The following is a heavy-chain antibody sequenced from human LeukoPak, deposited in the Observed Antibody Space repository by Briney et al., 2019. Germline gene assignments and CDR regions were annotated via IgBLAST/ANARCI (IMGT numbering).Heavy chain of an antibody. J-gene: IGHJ6*03. V-gene: IGHV3-33*01. CDR3: ARAGIVGLYYYYMDV. CDR1: GFTFSSHG. D-gene: IGHD2-21*01. CDR2: IWYDGTNK. Sequence: GRSLRLSCAASGFTFSSHGMHWVRQAPGKGLEWVGLIWYDGTNKYYADSVKGRFTISRDNSKSTLYLQMNSLRVEDTAVYYCARAGIVGLYYYYMDVWGKGTTVTVSS.